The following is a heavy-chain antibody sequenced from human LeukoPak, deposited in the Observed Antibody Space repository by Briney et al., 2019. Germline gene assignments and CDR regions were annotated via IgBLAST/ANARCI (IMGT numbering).Heavy chain of an antibody. CDR3: ARDPPIGGADVFDI. D-gene: IGHD3-10*01. CDR2: IIPIFGTA. Sequence: SVKVSCKASGGTFSSYAISWVRQAPGQGLEWMGGIIPIFGTANYAQKFQGRVTITADESTSTAYMELSRLTSDDTAVYYCARDPPIGGADVFDIWGQGTMVTASS. V-gene: IGHV1-69*01. J-gene: IGHJ3*02. CDR1: GGTFSSYA.